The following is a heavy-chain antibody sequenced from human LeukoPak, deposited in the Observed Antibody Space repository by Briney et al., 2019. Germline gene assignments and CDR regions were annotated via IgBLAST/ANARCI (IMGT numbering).Heavy chain of an antibody. D-gene: IGHD3-9*01. CDR3: ARVGLGILTGYSKMRYFDY. Sequence: PSETLSLTCTVSGGSISSGGYYWSWIRQPPGKGLGWIGYIYYSGSTNYNLSLKSRVTISVDTSKNQLSLKLSSVTAADTAVHYCARVGLGILTGYSKMRYFDYWGQGTLVTASS. V-gene: IGHV4-61*08. CDR2: IYYSGST. J-gene: IGHJ4*02. CDR1: GGSISSGGYY.